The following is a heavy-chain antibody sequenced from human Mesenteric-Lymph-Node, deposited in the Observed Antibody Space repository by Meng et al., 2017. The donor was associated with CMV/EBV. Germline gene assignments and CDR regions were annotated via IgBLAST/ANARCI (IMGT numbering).Heavy chain of an antibody. CDR2: ISSSGSDT. CDR1: GFTFSDYY. Sequence: AGSGFTFSDYYMSGIRQAPGKGLEWVSYISSSGSDTHYADSVKGRFTISRDNAKNSLYLQMNSLRAEDTAVYYCARARISVAGFFDYWGQGTLVTVSS. D-gene: IGHD6-19*01. CDR3: ARARISVAGFFDY. V-gene: IGHV3-11*01. J-gene: IGHJ4*02.